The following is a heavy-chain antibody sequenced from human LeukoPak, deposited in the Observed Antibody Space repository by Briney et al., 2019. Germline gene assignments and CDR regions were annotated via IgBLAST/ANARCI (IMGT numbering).Heavy chain of an antibody. D-gene: IGHD2-21*02. CDR1: GFTFSSYG. CDR3: ARARYYCVGDCYLRAFDI. J-gene: IGHJ3*02. CDR2: IRCDGSNK. Sequence: GGSLRLSCAASGFTFSSYGMHWVRQAPGKGLEWVSFIRCDGSNKYYADSVKGRFTISRDNSKNTLYLQMNSLRAEDTAVYYCARARYYCVGDCYLRAFDIWGQGTMVTVSS. V-gene: IGHV3-30*02.